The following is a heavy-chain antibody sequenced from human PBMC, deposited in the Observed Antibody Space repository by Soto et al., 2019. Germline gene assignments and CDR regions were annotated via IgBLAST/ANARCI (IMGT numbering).Heavy chain of an antibody. V-gene: IGHV1-46*01. CDR2: INPSGGST. J-gene: IGHJ1*01. Sequence: QVQLVQSGAEVKKPGASVKVSCKASGYTFTSYYMHWVRQAPGQGLEWLGIINPSGGSTSYAQKFQGRVTMTRDTSTSTVYMELSSLRSEDTAVYYCASVRYYDSSGYSSFQHWGQGTLVTVSS. CDR1: GYTFTSYY. D-gene: IGHD3-22*01. CDR3: ASVRYYDSSGYSSFQH.